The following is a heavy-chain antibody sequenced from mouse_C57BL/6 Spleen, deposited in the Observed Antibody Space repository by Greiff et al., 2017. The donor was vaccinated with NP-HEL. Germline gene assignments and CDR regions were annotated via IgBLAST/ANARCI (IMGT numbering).Heavy chain of an antibody. CDR2: INPSTGGT. D-gene: IGHD3-2*02. CDR3: ASLGSSGYAMDY. V-gene: IGHV1-42*01. Sequence: VQLKQSGPELVKPGASVKISCKASGYSFTGYYMNWVKQSPEKSLEWIGEINPSTGGTTYNQKFKAKATLTVDKSSSTAYMQLKSLTSEDSAVYYCASLGSSGYAMDYWGQGTSVTVSS. CDR1: GYSFTGYY. J-gene: IGHJ4*01.